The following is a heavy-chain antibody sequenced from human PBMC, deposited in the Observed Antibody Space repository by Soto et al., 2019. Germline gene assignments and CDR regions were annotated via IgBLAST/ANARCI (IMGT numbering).Heavy chain of an antibody. J-gene: IGHJ4*02. V-gene: IGHV5-10-1*01. D-gene: IGHD5-12*01. CDR2: IDPSDSST. CDR3: ARGVKMATPHRYYFDY. Sequence: GESLKISCQGSGFSFTSYWITWVRQVPGRGLEWMARIDPSDSSTNYSPSFRGHVSISANRSINTAYLQWSSLKASDTAIYCCARGVKMATPHRYYFDYWGQGTLVTVSS. CDR1: GFSFTSYW.